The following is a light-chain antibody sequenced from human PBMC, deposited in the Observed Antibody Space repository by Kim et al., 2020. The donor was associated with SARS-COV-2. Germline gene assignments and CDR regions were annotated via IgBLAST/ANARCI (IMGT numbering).Light chain of an antibody. J-gene: IGKJ2*01. V-gene: IGKV4-1*01. Sequence: DIVMTQSPDSLPVSLGERATINCTSSQTVLYSSNNKNYLAWYQHKSGQPPKLLIYWASTRESGVPERFSGSGSGTDFTLTINTLQAEDVAVYYCQQYYIAPYTFGQGTSWRS. CDR3: QQYYIAPYT. CDR2: WAS. CDR1: QTVLYSSNNKNY.